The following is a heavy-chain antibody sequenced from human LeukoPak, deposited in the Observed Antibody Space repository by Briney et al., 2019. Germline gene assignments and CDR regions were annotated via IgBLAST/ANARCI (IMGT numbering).Heavy chain of an antibody. CDR3: SKENVNTAMIGEGFDF. J-gene: IGHJ4*02. D-gene: IGHD5-18*01. CDR1: GFTFSSYA. V-gene: IGHV3-30*02. Sequence: GGSLRLSCAASGFTFSSYAMNWVRQAPGKGLEWVAFIRYDGGNMYYADSVKGRSTISRDNSKNTLYLQMNSLRAEDTAVYYCSKENVNTAMIGEGFDFWGQGTLVTVSS. CDR2: IRYDGGNM.